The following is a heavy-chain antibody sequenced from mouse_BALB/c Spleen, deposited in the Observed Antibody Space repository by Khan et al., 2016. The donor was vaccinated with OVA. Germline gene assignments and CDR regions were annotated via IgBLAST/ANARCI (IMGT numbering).Heavy chain of an antibody. Sequence: QVQLQQPGPELVRPGVSVKISCKGSGYTFTDYAMYWVKQSHTKSLEWIGLISTYSGNTNYNQKFKGKATMTVEKSSSTAYRELARLTSEDSAIYYCARPAYDGYYDSWGQGTTLTVSS. CDR2: ISTYSGNT. CDR3: ARPAYDGYYDS. D-gene: IGHD2-3*01. CDR1: GYTFTDYA. V-gene: IGHV1S137*01. J-gene: IGHJ2*01.